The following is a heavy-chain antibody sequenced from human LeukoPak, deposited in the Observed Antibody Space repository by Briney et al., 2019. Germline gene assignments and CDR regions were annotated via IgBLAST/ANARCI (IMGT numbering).Heavy chain of an antibody. CDR2: MNPNSGNT. V-gene: IGHV1-8*03. D-gene: IGHD3-10*02. J-gene: IGHJ6*03. Sequence: GASVKVSCKASGYTFTSYDINWVRQATGQGLEWMGWMNPNSGNTGYAQKFQGRVTITRNTSISTAYMELSSLRSEDTAVYYCARMLDFRYYYYMDVWGKGTTVTVSS. CDR1: GYTFTSYD. CDR3: ARMLDFRYYYYMDV.